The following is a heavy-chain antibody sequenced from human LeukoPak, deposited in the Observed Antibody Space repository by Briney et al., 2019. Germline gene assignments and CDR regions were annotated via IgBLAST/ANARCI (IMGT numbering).Heavy chain of an antibody. CDR3: ARDPAALDYDILTGSARAGAY. D-gene: IGHD3-9*01. J-gene: IGHJ4*02. V-gene: IGHV4-34*01. CDR1: GGSFSGYY. Sequence: SETLSLTCAVYGGSFSGYYWSWIRQPPGKGLEWIGSIYYSGSTYYNPSLKSRVTTSVDTSKNQFSLKLSSVTAADTAVYYCARDPAALDYDILTGSARAGAYWGQGTLVTVSS. CDR2: IYYSGST.